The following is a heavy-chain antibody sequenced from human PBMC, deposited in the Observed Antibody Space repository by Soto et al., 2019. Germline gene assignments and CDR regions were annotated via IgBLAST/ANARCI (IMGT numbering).Heavy chain of an antibody. V-gene: IGHV3-21*01. J-gene: IGHJ4*02. Sequence: GWSLRLSCAAAGFGFSDFQFNWVRQAPGGGLEWLSSITGTSAFTEYAESIEGRFTISRDNPNKLLFLHMDNLRPEDTAVYYCARDNLAFQGAFDLWGQGTLVTGSS. D-gene: IGHD3-16*01. CDR3: ARDNLAFQGAFDL. CDR2: ITGTSAFT. CDR1: GFGFSDFQ.